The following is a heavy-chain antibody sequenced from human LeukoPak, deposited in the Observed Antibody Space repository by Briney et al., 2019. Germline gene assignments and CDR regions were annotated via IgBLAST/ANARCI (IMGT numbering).Heavy chain of an antibody. CDR3: ARGANGYYFDY. D-gene: IGHD5-24*01. CDR2: IYYSGST. Sequence: PSETLSLTCTVSGGSISSYYWSWLRQPPGKELEWIGYIYYSGSTNYNPSLKSRVTISVDTSKNQFSLKLSSVTAADTAVYYCARGANGYYFDYWGQGTLVTVSS. CDR1: GGSISSYY. V-gene: IGHV4-59*01. J-gene: IGHJ4*02.